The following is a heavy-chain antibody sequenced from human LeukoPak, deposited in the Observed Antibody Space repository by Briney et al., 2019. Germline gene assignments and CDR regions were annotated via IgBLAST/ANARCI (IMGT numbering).Heavy chain of an antibody. CDR2: LNSDGSIT. CDR1: GFTFSSYW. V-gene: IGHV3-74*01. D-gene: IGHD5-12*01. J-gene: IGHJ3*02. Sequence: GGSLRPSCAASGFTFSSYWMHWVRQAPGKGLVWVSRLNSDGSITNYADSVKGRFTISRDNAKNTLYLQMNSLRADDTAVYYCARGSGYAVFDIWGQGTMVPVSS. CDR3: ARGSGYAVFDI.